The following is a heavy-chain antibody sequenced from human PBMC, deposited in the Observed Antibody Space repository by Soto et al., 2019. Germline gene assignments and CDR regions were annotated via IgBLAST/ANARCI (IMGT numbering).Heavy chain of an antibody. CDR3: ARHPIVVVPADIWADFDI. D-gene: IGHD2-2*02. CDR1: GYSFTSYW. V-gene: IGHV5-51*01. Sequence: PGESLKISCKGSGYSFTSYWIGWVRQMPGKGLEWMGIIYPGDSDTRYSPSFQGQVTISADKSISTAYLQWSSLKASDTAMYYCARHPIVVVPADIWADFDIWGQGTMVTVSS. CDR2: IYPGDSDT. J-gene: IGHJ3*02.